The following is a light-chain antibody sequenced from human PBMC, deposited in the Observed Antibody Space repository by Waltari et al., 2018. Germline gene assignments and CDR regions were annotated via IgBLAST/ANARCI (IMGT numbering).Light chain of an antibody. V-gene: IGKV3-20*01. CDR1: RSVSSSY. J-gene: IGKJ4*01. Sequence: EIVLTQSPGTLSLSPGERATLSCRASRSVSSSYLAWYQQKPGQPPRLLIYGASSRATGIPDRFSGSGSGTDFTLTISRLEPEDFAVYYCQQSGISPLTFGGGTKVAIK. CDR2: GAS. CDR3: QQSGISPLT.